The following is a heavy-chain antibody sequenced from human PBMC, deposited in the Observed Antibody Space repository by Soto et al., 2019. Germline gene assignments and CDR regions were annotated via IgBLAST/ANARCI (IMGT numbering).Heavy chain of an antibody. CDR3: ARESPEILTGPPCVWYLEI. J-gene: IGHJ2*01. D-gene: IGHD3-9*01. CDR2: INDRGSI. CDR1: GGSFRGYY. V-gene: IGHV4-34*01. Sequence: QVQLPQWGAGPLRPLETLSLTCGVSGGSFRGYYWAWIRQSPGKGLEWIGEINDRGSINYHPSLKCLVRFSVDPSKNHYSLHLRSVTAADSAVYYCARESPEILTGPPCVWYLEIWGRGNRV.